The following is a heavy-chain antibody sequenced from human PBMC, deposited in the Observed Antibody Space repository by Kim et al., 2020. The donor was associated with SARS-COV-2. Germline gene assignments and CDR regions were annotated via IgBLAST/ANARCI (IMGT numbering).Heavy chain of an antibody. CDR2: ISSSSSYI. Sequence: RGSLRLSCAASGFTFSSYSMNWVRQAPGKGLEWVSSISSSSSYIYYADSVKGRFTISRDNAKNSLYLQMNSLRAEDTAVYYCARDHRGGVGTPDYWGQGTLVTVSS. CDR3: ARDHRGGVGTPDY. V-gene: IGHV3-21*01. CDR1: GFTFSSYS. J-gene: IGHJ4*02. D-gene: IGHD1-26*01.